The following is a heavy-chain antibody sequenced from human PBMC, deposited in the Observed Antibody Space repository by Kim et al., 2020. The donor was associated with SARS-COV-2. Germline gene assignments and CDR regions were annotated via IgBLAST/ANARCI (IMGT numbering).Heavy chain of an antibody. CDR2: ISSSSTYT. J-gene: IGHJ6*02. Sequence: GGSLRLSCAASGFTFSNYCMSWVRQAPGKGLEWVSYISSSSTYTNYADSVKGRFTISRDNAKNSLYLQMNSLRAEDTAVYYCARDTTTAAADNYYYYGMDVWGQGTTVTVSS. CDR3: ARDTTTAAADNYYYYGMDV. D-gene: IGHD6-13*01. V-gene: IGHV3-11*06. CDR1: GFTFSNYC.